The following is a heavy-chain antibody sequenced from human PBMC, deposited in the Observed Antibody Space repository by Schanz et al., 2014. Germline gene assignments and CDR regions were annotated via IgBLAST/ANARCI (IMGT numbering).Heavy chain of an antibody. CDR3: AIHYGDSPL. D-gene: IGHD4-17*01. V-gene: IGHV1-8*01. J-gene: IGHJ4*02. Sequence: QVLLVQSGAEVKKPGASVRVSCKASGYSFTTYDVNWVRQATGQGLEWMGWMNPTTGNRGYAQNFQGRVTMTRDTSLKTAYMEMTDLKFEDAGLDYCAIHYGDSPLWGQGTLIAVSS. CDR1: GYSFTTYD. CDR2: MNPTTGNR.